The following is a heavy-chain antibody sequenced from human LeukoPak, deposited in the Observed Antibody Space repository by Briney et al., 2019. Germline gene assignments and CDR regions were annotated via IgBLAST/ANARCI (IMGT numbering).Heavy chain of an antibody. V-gene: IGHV4-59*01. D-gene: IGHD3-10*01. CDR2: IYYSGST. Sequence: MTSQTLSLTCTVSGGSISTYYWNWIRQPPGKGLEWIGYIYYSGSTNYNPSLKSRVTISVDTSKNQFSLKLSSVTAADTAVYYCARGGSAQYYYYYGMDVWGQGTTVTVSS. CDR3: ARGGSAQYYYYYGMDV. CDR1: GGSISTYY. J-gene: IGHJ6*02.